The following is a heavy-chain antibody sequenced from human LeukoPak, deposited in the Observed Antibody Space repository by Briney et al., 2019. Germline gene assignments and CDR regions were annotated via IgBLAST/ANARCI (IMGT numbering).Heavy chain of an antibody. D-gene: IGHD3-10*01. Sequence: GGTLRLSCAASGFTFSSYGMSWVRQAPGKGLEWVSGISNAGITYYADSVKGRFTVSRDNSKNTLYLQMNSLRAEDTAVYYCAKDRGAGYYSDYWGQGTLVTVSS. CDR2: ISNAGIT. V-gene: IGHV3-23*01. J-gene: IGHJ4*02. CDR1: GFTFSSYG. CDR3: AKDRGAGYYSDY.